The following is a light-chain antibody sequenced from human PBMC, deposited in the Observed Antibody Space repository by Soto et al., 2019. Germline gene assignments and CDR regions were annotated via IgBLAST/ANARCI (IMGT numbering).Light chain of an antibody. CDR2: DVS. CDR1: GRDVAYYNF. CDR3: SSYTTSSTLV. V-gene: IGLV2-14*01. J-gene: IGLJ3*02. Sequence: QSALTQPASVSGSPGQSITISCTGTGRDVAYYNFVSWYQQHPGKAPKLMIYDVSNRPSGVSNRFSGSKSGNTASLTISGLQAEDEADYYCSSYTTSSTLVFGGGTKVTVL.